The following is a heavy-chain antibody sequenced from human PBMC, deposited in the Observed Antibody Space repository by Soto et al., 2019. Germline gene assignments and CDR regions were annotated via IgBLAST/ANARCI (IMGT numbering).Heavy chain of an antibody. J-gene: IGHJ4*02. V-gene: IGHV4-61*01. Sequence: SETLSLTCTVSGGSVSSGSYYWSWIRQPPGKGLEWIGYIYYSGSTNYNPSLKSRVTISVDTSKNQFSLKLSSVTAADTAVYYCARGPSGDKVDSWGQGTLVT. CDR3: ARGPSGDKVDS. CDR2: IYYSGST. CDR1: GGSVSSGSYY. D-gene: IGHD1-26*01.